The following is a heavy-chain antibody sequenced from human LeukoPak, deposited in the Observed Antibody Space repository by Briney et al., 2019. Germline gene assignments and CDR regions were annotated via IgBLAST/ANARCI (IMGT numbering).Heavy chain of an antibody. D-gene: IGHD1-26*01. V-gene: IGHV4-30-4*08. CDR1: GGSISSGDYY. Sequence: SETLSLTCTVSGGSISSGDYYWSWIRQPPGKGLEWIGYIYYSGSTYYNPSLKSRVTISVDTSKNQFSLKLSSVTAADTAVYYCAIAQWWELFTFDIWGQGTMVTVSS. CDR2: IYYSGST. CDR3: AIAQWWELFTFDI. J-gene: IGHJ3*02.